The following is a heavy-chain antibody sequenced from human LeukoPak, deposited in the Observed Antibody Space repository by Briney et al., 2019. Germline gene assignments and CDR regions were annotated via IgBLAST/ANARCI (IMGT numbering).Heavy chain of an antibody. CDR2: TSYDGSNK. Sequence: PGGSLRLSCAASGFTFSNYALHWVRQAPGKGREWVALTSYDGSNKYYADSVKGRFTISRDNSKNTLYLQMNSLRAEDTAVYYCARVDSSDWNAYFYYLDVWGKGTTVTVSS. CDR1: GFTFSNYA. V-gene: IGHV3-30*04. D-gene: IGHD6-19*01. CDR3: ARVDSSDWNAYFYYLDV. J-gene: IGHJ6*03.